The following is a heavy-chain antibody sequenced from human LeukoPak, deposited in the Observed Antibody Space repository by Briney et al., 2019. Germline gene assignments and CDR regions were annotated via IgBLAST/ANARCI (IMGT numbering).Heavy chain of an antibody. Sequence: GGSLRLSCAASGFTFSSYAMHWVRQAPGKGLEYVSAISSNGGSTYYANSVKGRFTISRDNSKNTLYLQMGSLRAEDMAVYYCARSGLYSSGWYVGYYFDYWGQGTLVTVS. J-gene: IGHJ4*02. CDR1: GFTFSSYA. D-gene: IGHD6-19*01. CDR2: ISSNGGST. CDR3: ARSGLYSSGWYVGYYFDY. V-gene: IGHV3-64*01.